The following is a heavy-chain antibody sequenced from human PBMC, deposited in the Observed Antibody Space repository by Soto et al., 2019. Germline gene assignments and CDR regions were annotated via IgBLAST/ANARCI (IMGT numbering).Heavy chain of an antibody. J-gene: IGHJ6*02. CDR3: ARAAAAGGPPTYYYYGMDV. V-gene: IGHV4-30-4*01. D-gene: IGHD6-13*01. CDR1: GGSISSGDYY. Sequence: SETLSLTCTVSGGSISSGDYYWSWIRQPPGKGLEWIGYIYYSGSTYYNPSLKSRVTISVDTSKNQFSLKLSSVTAADTAVYFCARAAAAGGPPTYYYYGMDVWGQGTTVTVSS. CDR2: IYYSGST.